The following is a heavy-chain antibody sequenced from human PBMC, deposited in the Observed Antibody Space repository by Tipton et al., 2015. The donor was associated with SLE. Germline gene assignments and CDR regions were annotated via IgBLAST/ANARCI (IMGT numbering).Heavy chain of an antibody. J-gene: IGHJ4*02. D-gene: IGHD3-3*02. CDR2: IYHSGST. Sequence: TLSLTCAVSGGSISSGGYSWSWIRQPPGKGLEWIGYIYHSGSTYYNPSLKSRVTISVDTSKSQFSLRLSSMTAADSAVYYCTRGIFPPFDYWGQGTLVTVSS. V-gene: IGHV4-30-2*01. CDR3: TRGIFPPFDY. CDR1: GGSISSGGYS.